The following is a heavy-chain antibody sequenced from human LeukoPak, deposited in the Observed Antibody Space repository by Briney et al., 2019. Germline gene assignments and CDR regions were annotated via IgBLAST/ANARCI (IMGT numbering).Heavy chain of an antibody. CDR1: GYTLTELS. D-gene: IGHD5-12*01. CDR2: FDPEDGET. CDR3: ATILGYDSWFDY. V-gene: IGHV1-24*01. J-gene: IGHJ4*02. Sequence: ASVTVSFKVSGYTLTELSMHWVRQAPGKGLEWMGGFDPEDGETIYAQKFQGRVTMTEDTSTDTAYMELSSLRSEDTAVYYCATILGYDSWFDYWGQGTLVTVSS.